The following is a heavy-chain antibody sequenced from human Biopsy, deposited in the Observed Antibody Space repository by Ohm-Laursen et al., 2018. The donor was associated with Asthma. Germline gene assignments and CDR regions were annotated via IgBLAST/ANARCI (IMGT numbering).Heavy chain of an antibody. CDR2: INAGDGNT. Sequence: SVKVSCKASGYTFIHFAIHWARQAPGQRLEWMGWINAGDGNTKYSQKFQGRVTITRDKSTSTAYMELSSLRSEDTAVYYCARGGSYSSRRYYFDYWGQGTLVTVSS. V-gene: IGHV1-3*01. D-gene: IGHD1-26*01. J-gene: IGHJ4*02. CDR1: GYTFIHFA. CDR3: ARGGSYSSRRYYFDY.